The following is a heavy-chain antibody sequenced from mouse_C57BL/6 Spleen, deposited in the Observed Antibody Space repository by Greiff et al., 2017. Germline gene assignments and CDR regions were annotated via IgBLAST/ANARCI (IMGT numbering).Heavy chain of an antibody. V-gene: IGHV2-3*01. CDR3: AKPPTTVVAKNGYFDV. J-gene: IGHJ1*03. D-gene: IGHD1-1*01. Sequence: VKLMESGPGLVAPSQSLSITCTVSGFSLTIYGVSWVRQPPGKGLEWLGVIWGDGSTNYHSALISRLSISKDNSKGQVFLKMNSLQTDDTATYYCAKPPTTVVAKNGYFDVWGTGTTVTVSS. CDR1: GFSLTIYG. CDR2: IWGDGST.